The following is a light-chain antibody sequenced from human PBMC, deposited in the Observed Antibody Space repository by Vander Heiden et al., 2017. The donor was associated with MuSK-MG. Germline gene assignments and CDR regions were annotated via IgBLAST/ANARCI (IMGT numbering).Light chain of an antibody. J-gene: IGLJ2*01. CDR1: KLGDKY. V-gene: IGLV3-1*01. Sequence: SYALPQPPSVSVSPGQTASITCSGDKLGDKYACWHQQKPAQYLFLVIYQDSKRPAGIPERFSGSNSGNTATLTISGTQAVDEDDYYCQAWDSSTVVFGGGTKLTVL. CDR3: QAWDSSTVV. CDR2: QDS.